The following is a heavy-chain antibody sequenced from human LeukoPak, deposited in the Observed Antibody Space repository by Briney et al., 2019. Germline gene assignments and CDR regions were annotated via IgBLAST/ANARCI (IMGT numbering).Heavy chain of an antibody. J-gene: IGHJ4*02. CDR2: IIPMFGTT. V-gene: IGHV1-69*13. CDR1: GGTFSSYA. CDR3: AREDGSGSFQPQFDY. D-gene: IGHD3-10*01. Sequence: GALVKVSCKSSGGTFSSYAVSWVRQAPGQGLEWMGGIIPMFGTTKYAQKFQGRVTITADESMSTAYMELSSLRSEDTAVYYCAREDGSGSFQPQFDYWGQGTLVTVSS.